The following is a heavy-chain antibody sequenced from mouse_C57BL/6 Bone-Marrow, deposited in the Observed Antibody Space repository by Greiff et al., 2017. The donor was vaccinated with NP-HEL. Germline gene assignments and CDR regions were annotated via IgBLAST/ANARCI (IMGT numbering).Heavy chain of an antibody. CDR3: TQDGNSYYFDY. D-gene: IGHD2-1*01. CDR2: IDPENGDT. J-gene: IGHJ2*01. CDR1: GFNIKDDY. V-gene: IGHV14-4*01. Sequence: EVKLQESGAELVRPGASVKLSCTASGFNIKDDYMHWVKQRPEQGLEWIGWIDPENGDTEYASKFQGKATITADTSSNTAYLQLSSLTSEDTAVYYCTQDGNSYYFDYWGQGTTLTVSS.